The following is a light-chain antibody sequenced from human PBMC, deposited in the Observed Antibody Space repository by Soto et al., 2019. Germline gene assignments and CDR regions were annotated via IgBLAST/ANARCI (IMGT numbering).Light chain of an antibody. Sequence: QAVVTQEPSLTVSPGVTVTLTCGSSTGAVTSGHYPYWFQQKPGQAPRTLIYDTSNKHSWTPARFSGSLLGGKAALTLSGAQPEDEAEYYCLLSYSGARPVVFGGGTKLTVL. J-gene: IGLJ2*01. CDR3: LLSYSGARPVV. V-gene: IGLV7-46*01. CDR2: DTS. CDR1: TGAVTSGHY.